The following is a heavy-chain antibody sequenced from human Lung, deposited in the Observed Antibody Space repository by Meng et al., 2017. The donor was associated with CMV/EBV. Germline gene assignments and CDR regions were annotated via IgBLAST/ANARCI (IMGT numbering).Heavy chain of an antibody. CDR1: GGTLSSDA. CDR2: IVPLLRIA. Sequence: ASGGTLSSDAINWVRQAPGQGLEWMGGIVPLLRIANYAQNFQGRVTITEDRSTNTAYIELSSLRSDDTAVYYCAHLAECSNSNCYFDYWGQGTLVTVSS. J-gene: IGHJ4*02. CDR3: AHLAECSNSNCYFDY. V-gene: IGHV1-69*10. D-gene: IGHD2-2*01.